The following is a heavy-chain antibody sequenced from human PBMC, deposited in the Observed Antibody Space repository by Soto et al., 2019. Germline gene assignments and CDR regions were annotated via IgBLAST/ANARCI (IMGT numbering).Heavy chain of an antibody. D-gene: IGHD6-13*01. J-gene: IGHJ4*02. CDR2: INHSGST. CDR1: GGSFSGYY. V-gene: IGHV4-34*01. CDR3: ARPAIAAAVSAFDY. Sequence: QVQLQQWGAGLLKPSETLSLTCAVYGGSFSGYYWSWIRQPSGKGLEWIGEINHSGSTNYNPSLKSRVTITVDTSKNQFSLNMSSVTAADTAVYYCARPAIAAAVSAFDYWGQGTLVTVSS.